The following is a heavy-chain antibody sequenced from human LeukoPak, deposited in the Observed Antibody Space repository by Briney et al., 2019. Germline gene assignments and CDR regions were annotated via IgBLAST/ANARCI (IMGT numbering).Heavy chain of an antibody. CDR2: LRYSVNT. V-gene: IGHV4-39*01. CDR1: DASISSSSHF. J-gene: IGHJ4*02. D-gene: IGHD3-10*01. CDR3: ARHADSGFGELAFDF. Sequence: SETLSLTCTVSDASISSSSHFWGWIRQPPGKGLEWIGSLRYSVNTYHNPSLKSRVTISVDTSNKQFSLKLSSVTAADTAVYYCARHADSGFGELAFDFWGQGTLVTVSS.